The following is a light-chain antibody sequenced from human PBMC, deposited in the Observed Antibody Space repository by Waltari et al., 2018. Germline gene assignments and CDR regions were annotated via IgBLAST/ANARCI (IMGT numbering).Light chain of an antibody. V-gene: IGKV1-5*01. CDR3: QQYNSYLRT. J-gene: IGKJ4*01. CDR2: DAS. Sequence: DIQMTQSPSTLSASVGDRVTITCRASQTISSWLAWYQQKPGKAPNLLIYDASSLESGGPSRFSGSGSGTEFTLTISSLQPDDFAIYYCQQYNSYLRTFGGGTKVEIK. CDR1: QTISSW.